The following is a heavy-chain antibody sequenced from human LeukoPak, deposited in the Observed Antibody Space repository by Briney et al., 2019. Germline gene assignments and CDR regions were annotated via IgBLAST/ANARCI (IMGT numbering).Heavy chain of an antibody. CDR2: INPNSGGT. CDR3: ARSLHILSGENFDY. Sequence: ASVKVSFKASGYIFDIYALIWVRQAPGQGLELMGWINPNSGGTNYAQKFQDRVSMTRDTSTSMAYIRLRRLRSDDTAVYFCARSLHILSGENFDYWGKGTLLTVSS. V-gene: IGHV1-2*02. D-gene: IGHD3-9*01. CDR1: GYIFDIYA. J-gene: IGHJ4*02.